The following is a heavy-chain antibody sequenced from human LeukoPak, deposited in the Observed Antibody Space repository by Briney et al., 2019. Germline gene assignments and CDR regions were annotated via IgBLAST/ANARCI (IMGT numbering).Heavy chain of an antibody. V-gene: IGHV3-66*01. D-gene: IGHD3-10*01. Sequence: GGSLRLSCAASGFTVSSNYMSWVRQAPGRGLEWVSVIYSDGSTYYADSVKGRFTISRDNSKNTLFLQMNSLRAGDTAVYYCARGTVTMVDYWGQGTLVTVSS. CDR2: IYSDGST. J-gene: IGHJ4*02. CDR1: GFTVSSNY. CDR3: ARGTVTMVDY.